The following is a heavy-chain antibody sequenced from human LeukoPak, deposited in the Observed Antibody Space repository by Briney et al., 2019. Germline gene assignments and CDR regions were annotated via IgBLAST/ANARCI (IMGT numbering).Heavy chain of an antibody. CDR1: GFTFSSYA. J-gene: IGHJ4*02. D-gene: IGHD5-24*01. CDR2: ISGSGGST. CDR3: AKDPRVGSRVATPCH. Sequence: PGGSLRLSCAASGFTFSSYAMSWVRQAPGKGLEWVSLISGSGGSTYYADSVKGRFTISRDNSKSTLFLQMNSLRAEDTAVYYCAKDPRVGSRVATPCHWGQGTLVTVSS. V-gene: IGHV3-23*01.